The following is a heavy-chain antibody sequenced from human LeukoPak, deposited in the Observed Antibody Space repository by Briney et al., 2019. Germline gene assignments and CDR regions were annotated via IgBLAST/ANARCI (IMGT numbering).Heavy chain of an antibody. Sequence: PGGSLRLSCAASGFTFSSYGMHWVRQAPGKGLEWVAVISYDGSNKYYADSVKGRFTISRDNSKNTLYLQMNSLRAEDTAVYYCAKELWEGGELDYWGQGTLVTVSS. CDR3: AKELWEGGELDY. J-gene: IGHJ4*02. CDR1: GFTFSSYG. CDR2: ISYDGSNK. V-gene: IGHV3-30*18. D-gene: IGHD1-26*01.